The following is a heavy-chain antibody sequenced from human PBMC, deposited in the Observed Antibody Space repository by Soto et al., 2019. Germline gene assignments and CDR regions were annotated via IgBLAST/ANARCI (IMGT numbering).Heavy chain of an antibody. CDR2: ISPYNGNT. CDR3: ARDKGTYYDFWSGYHGVDY. Sequence: QVQLVQSGGEVVQPGASVKVSCKASGYFFTSYGISWVRQAPGQGLEWMGWISPYNGNTKYAQNFQGRVTMTTDTSTYTAYMELRSLRSDDPAVYYCARDKGTYYDFWSGYHGVDYWGQGTLVTVSS. J-gene: IGHJ4*02. CDR1: GYFFTSYG. D-gene: IGHD3-3*01. V-gene: IGHV1-18*04.